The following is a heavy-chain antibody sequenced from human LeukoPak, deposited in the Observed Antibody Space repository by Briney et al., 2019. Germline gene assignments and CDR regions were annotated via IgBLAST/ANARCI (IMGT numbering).Heavy chain of an antibody. V-gene: IGHV4-39*01. J-gene: IGHJ4*02. Sequence: SETLSLTCTVSGGSISSSSYYWGWIRQPPGKGLERIGSIYYSGSTYYNPSLKSRVTISVDTSKNQFSLKLSSVTAADTAVYYCARRSITIFGVVIIGYFDYWGQGTLVTVSS. D-gene: IGHD3-3*01. CDR3: ARRSITIFGVVIIGYFDY. CDR2: IYYSGST. CDR1: GGSISSSSYY.